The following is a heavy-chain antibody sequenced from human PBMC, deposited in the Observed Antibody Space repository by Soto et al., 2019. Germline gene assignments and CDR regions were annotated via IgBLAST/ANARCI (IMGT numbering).Heavy chain of an antibody. V-gene: IGHV4-39*01. J-gene: IGHJ5*02. CDR2: IYYSGST. CDR3: ARRRFYDYIWGSYRGWFDP. D-gene: IGHD3-16*02. CDR1: GGSISSSSYY. Sequence: SETLSLTCTVSGGSISSSSYYWGWIRQPPGKGVEWIGSIYYSGSTYYNPSLKSRVTISVDTSKNQFSLKLSSVTAADTAVYYCARRRFYDYIWGSYRGWFDPWGQGTLVTVSS.